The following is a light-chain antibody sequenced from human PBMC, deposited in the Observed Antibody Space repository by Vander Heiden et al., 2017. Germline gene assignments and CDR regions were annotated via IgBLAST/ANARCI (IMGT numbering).Light chain of an antibody. J-gene: IGKJ4*01. Sequence: DIQVTQSPSSLSASVGDRVTITCRASQDVGSWLAWYQQKPEKAPKSLISAASTLQSGVPSRFSGSGSGTDFTLTISSLQPEDSATYYCQHYNSYPPTFGGGTKVEIK. V-gene: IGKV1D-16*01. CDR3: QHYNSYPPT. CDR1: QDVGSW. CDR2: AAS.